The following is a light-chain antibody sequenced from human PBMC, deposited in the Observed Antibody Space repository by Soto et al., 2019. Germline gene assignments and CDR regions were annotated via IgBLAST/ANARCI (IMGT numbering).Light chain of an antibody. CDR2: DVT. J-gene: IGLJ2*01. Sequence: QSALTQPPSASGSPGQSVTISCTGITNDVGGYNYVSWFQQHPGKAPKLIIYDVTKRPSGVPDRFSGSRSDNTASLIVSGLQAEDEADYFCSSYTSTGTLVVLGGGTKLTVL. CDR1: TNDVGGYNY. V-gene: IGLV2-8*01. CDR3: SSYTSTGTLVV.